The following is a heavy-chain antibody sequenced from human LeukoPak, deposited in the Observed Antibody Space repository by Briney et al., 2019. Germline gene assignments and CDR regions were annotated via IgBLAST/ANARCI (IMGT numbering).Heavy chain of an antibody. CDR3: AREGYSPYRLTYANHAFDI. V-gene: IGHV4-59*01. D-gene: IGHD5-12*01. CDR1: GGSFSGYY. CDR2: IYNSGST. Sequence: SETLSLTCAVYGGSFSGYYWSWIRQSPGKGLEWIGYIYNSGSTNYNPSLKSRVTISVDTSKNQFSLKLSSVTAADTAVYYCAREGYSPYRLTYANHAFDIWGQGTMVTVSS. J-gene: IGHJ3*02.